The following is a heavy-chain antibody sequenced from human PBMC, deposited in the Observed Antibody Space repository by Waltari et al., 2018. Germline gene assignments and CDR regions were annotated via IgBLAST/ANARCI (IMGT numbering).Heavy chain of an antibody. D-gene: IGHD6-6*01. V-gene: IGHV1-69-2*01. CDR3: ATGREQLAHLDH. J-gene: IGHJ4*02. Sequence: DVQLVQSGAEVKKPGATVKISCKISGFTFTDYYIHWVQQAPGKGLKWVGHVDPEDGETVYAGNFQGRVTITADTLTDTAFMEVDTLRSEDTAVYYCATGREQLAHLDHWGQGTLVTVSS. CDR2: VDPEDGET. CDR1: GFTFTDYY.